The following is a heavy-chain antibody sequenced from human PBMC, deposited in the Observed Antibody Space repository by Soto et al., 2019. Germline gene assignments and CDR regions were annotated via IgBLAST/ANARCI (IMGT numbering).Heavy chain of an antibody. CDR2: ISSSGSNV. CDR3: ARRIVGTTGHAMDV. J-gene: IGHJ6*02. V-gene: IGHV3-11*01. CDR1: GFTFSDYH. Sequence: QVQLVESGGGLVQPGGSLRLSCAASGFTFSDYHMSWIRQAPGKGLEWVSYISSSGSNVYYADSVKGRFTISRDNAKNSLYLQMTSLRVEDTAVYYCARRIVGTTGHAMDVWGQGTTVTVSS. D-gene: IGHD1-26*01.